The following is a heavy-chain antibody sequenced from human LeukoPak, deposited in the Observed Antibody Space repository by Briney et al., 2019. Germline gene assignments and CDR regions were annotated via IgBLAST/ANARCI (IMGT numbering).Heavy chain of an antibody. J-gene: IGHJ4*02. D-gene: IGHD3-22*01. V-gene: IGHV4-39*01. Sequence: PSETLSLTCTVSGGSISSSSYWWGWIRQPPGKGLEWIANIYYSGSTHYNPSLKSRVTISIEKSKNQFSLKLSSVTAADTAVYYCARNYYESSGYYPWHFDYWGQGTLVTVSS. CDR1: GGSISSSSYW. CDR3: ARNYYESSGYYPWHFDY. CDR2: IYYSGST.